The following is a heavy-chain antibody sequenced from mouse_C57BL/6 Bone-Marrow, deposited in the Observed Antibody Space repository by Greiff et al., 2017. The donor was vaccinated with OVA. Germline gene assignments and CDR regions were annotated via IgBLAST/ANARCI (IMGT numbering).Heavy chain of an antibody. CDR1: GFTFSSYA. D-gene: IGHD1-1*01. J-gene: IGHJ1*03. Sequence: EVQVVESGGGLVKPGGSLKLSCAASGFTFSSYAMSWVRQTLEKRLEWVATISDGGSYTYYPDNVKGRFTISRDNAKNNLYLQMSHLKSEDTAMYYCARDPLYYGSSYVYWYFDVWGTGTTVTVSS. V-gene: IGHV5-4*01. CDR3: ARDPLYYGSSYVYWYFDV. CDR2: ISDGGSYT.